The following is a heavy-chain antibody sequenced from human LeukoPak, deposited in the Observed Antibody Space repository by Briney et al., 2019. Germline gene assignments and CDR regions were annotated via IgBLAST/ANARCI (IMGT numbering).Heavy chain of an antibody. CDR2: ISATGGSNT. CDR3: AKGYGPGSRLDY. Sequence: PGGSLRLSCAASGFAFNNYAMAWVRQAPGKGLVWVSGISATGGSNTYYADSVEGRFTISRDNSKNTLYLQMNSLRAADTAAYYCAKGYGPGSRLDYWGQGTLVTVSS. V-gene: IGHV3-23*01. CDR1: GFAFNNYA. J-gene: IGHJ4*02. D-gene: IGHD3-10*01.